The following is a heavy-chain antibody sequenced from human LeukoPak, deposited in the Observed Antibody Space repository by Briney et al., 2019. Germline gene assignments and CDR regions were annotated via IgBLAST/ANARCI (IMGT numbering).Heavy chain of an antibody. CDR1: GYTFTGYY. CDR3: ARARYGSSAVE. V-gene: IGHV1-2*02. D-gene: IGHD6-6*01. CDR2: INPNSGGT. Sequence: WASVKVSCKASGYTFTGYYMHWVRQAPGQGLEWMGWINPNSGGTNYAQKFQGRVTMTRDSSISTAYMELSRLRSDDTAVYYCARARYGSSAVEWGQGTLVTVSS. J-gene: IGHJ4*02.